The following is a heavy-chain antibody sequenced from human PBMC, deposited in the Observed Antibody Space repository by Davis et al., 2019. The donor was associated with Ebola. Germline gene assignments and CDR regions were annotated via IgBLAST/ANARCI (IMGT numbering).Heavy chain of an antibody. V-gene: IGHV3-30-3*01. CDR1: GFTFSSYA. CDR2: ISYDGSNK. J-gene: IGHJ4*02. CDR3: ANPDYGGSYFDY. D-gene: IGHD4-23*01. Sequence: GESLKISCAASGFTFSSYAMHWVRQAPGKGLEWVAVISYDGSNKYYADSVKGRFTISRDNSKNTLYLQMNSLRAEDTAVYYCANPDYGGSYFDYWGQGTLVTVSS.